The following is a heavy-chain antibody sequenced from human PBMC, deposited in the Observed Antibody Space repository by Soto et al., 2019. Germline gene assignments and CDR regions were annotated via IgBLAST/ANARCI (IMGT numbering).Heavy chain of an antibody. CDR1: GGTFSSYS. CDR2: INPNTGGT. Sequence: QVQLVQSGAEVKKPGSSVKVSCKASGGTFSSYSINWVRQAPGQGLEWMGWINPNTGGTNYAQKLQGRVTMTRDPSISTAYMELSRLRSDDTAVYYCATERASSGQFDYWGQGTLVTVSS. V-gene: IGHV1-2*02. CDR3: ATERASSGQFDY. D-gene: IGHD3-22*01. J-gene: IGHJ4*02.